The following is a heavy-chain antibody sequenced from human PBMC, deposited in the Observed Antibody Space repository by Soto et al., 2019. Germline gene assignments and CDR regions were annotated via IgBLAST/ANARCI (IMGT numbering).Heavy chain of an antibody. Sequence: GGSLRLSCAASGFTFSSYWMSWFRQAPGKGLEWVANIKQDGRNTTYADSVKGRFTISRDNAEKTLYLQMNSLRAEDTAVYYCAKDYGDWTGLYYYGMDVWGQGTTVTVSS. CDR2: IKQDGRNT. CDR3: AKDYGDWTGLYYYGMDV. V-gene: IGHV3-7*01. D-gene: IGHD4-17*01. J-gene: IGHJ6*02. CDR1: GFTFSSYW.